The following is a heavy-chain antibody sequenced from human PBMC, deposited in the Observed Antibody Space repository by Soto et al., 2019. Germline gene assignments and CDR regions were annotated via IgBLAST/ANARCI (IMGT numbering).Heavy chain of an antibody. Sequence: PSEALSRTGAISGGSISSNNWWTWVCQSPGKGLEWIGEIHHSESTNYNPSLNSRVTISVDKSKNQFSLKLTSVTAADTADYYCARTSFFDSSGYHHIHLSFPTRRSSDL. CDR2: IHHSEST. V-gene: IGHV4-4*02. CDR3: ARTSFFDSSGYHHIHLSFPTRRSSDL. CDR1: GGSISSNNW. J-gene: IGHJ2*01. D-gene: IGHD3-22*01.